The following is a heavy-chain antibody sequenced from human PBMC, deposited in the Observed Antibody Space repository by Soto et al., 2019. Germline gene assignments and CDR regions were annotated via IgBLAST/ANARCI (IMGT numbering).Heavy chain of an antibody. J-gene: IGHJ4*02. Sequence: QVQLVESGGGVVQPGKSLRLSCAASGFTFSTYIMHWVRQAPGKGLEWVAVISYDGSNKYYADSVKGRFTMSRDNSKNTLYLQMNSLRAEDTAVYYCARTLGGSTSSWFAFDFWGQGTLVTVSS. D-gene: IGHD6-13*01. V-gene: IGHV3-30-3*01. CDR2: ISYDGSNK. CDR3: ARTLGGSTSSWFAFDF. CDR1: GFTFSTYI.